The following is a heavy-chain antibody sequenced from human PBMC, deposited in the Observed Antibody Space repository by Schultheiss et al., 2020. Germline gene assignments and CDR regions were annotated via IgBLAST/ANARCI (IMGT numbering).Heavy chain of an antibody. V-gene: IGHV3-23*01. J-gene: IGHJ3*02. CDR1: GFTFGDYA. CDR2: ISGSGGST. CDR3: ARDGLMGGGAFDI. D-gene: IGHD2-8*01. Sequence: GGSLRLSCTASGFTFGDYALSWVRQAPGKGLEWVSAISGSGGSTYYADSVKGRFTISRDNSKNTLYLQMNSLRAEDTAVYYCARDGLMGGGAFDIWGQGTMVTVSS.